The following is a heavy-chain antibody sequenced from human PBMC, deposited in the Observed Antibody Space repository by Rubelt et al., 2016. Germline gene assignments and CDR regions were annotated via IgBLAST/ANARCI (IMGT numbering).Heavy chain of an antibody. CDR3: TRSHYFFDY. CDR1: GDTFSKYW. Sequence: GSGGALVQPGGSPRLSCVASGDTFSKYWMAWVRQAPGKGPEWVANINEEGSEKYYVDSVKGRFTISRDNAQNSLYLKMFSLGAEDTALYYCTRSHYFFDYWGQETLVTVSS. CDR2: INEEGSEK. V-gene: IGHV3-7*04. J-gene: IGHJ4*02.